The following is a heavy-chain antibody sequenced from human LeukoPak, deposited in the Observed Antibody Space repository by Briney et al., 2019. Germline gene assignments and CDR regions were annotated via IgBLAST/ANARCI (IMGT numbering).Heavy chain of an antibody. CDR2: INPNSGGT. CDR3: ARDAIRGYSYGYHSGAANWFDP. CDR1: GYTFTGYY. V-gene: IGHV1-2*02. Sequence: VASVKVSCKASGYTFTGYYMHWVRQAPGQGLEWMGWINPNSGGTNYAQKFQGRVTMTRDTSISTAYMELSRLRSDDTAVYYCARDAIRGYSYGYHSGAANWFDPWGQGTLVTVSS. D-gene: IGHD5-18*01. J-gene: IGHJ5*02.